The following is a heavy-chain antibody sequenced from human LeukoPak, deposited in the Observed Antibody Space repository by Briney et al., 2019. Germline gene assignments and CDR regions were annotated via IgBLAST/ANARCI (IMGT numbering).Heavy chain of an antibody. D-gene: IGHD1-26*01. CDR3: VKSGGYGLIDY. J-gene: IGHJ4*02. CDR2: IYNSGST. CDR1: GDSFSYFY. V-gene: IGHV4-59*08. Sequence: PSETLSLTCTVSGDSFSYFYWSWIRQPPGKGLEWIGYIYNSGSTNYNPSLKSRVTMSVDMSKNQFSLRLNSVTAADTAMYYCVKSGGYGLIDYWGQGTLVTVSS.